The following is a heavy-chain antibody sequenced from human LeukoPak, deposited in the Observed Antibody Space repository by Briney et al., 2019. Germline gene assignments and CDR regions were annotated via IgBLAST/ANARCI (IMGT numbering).Heavy chain of an antibody. J-gene: IGHJ3*02. D-gene: IGHD2-2*01. CDR1: GFTFSSYA. CDR3: AKDLLGSRTLIDAFDI. V-gene: IGHV3-23*01. Sequence: PGGSLRLSCAASGFTFSSYAMSWVRQAPGKGLEWVSAISGSGGSTYYADSVKGRFTISRDNSKNTLYLQMNSLRAEDTAVYYCAKDLLGSRTLIDAFDIWGQGTMVTVSS. CDR2: ISGSGGST.